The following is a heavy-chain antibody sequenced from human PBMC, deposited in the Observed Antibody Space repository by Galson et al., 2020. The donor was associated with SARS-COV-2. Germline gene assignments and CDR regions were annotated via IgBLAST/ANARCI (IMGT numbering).Heavy chain of an antibody. CDR1: GFAFSTYA. V-gene: IGHV3-30*04. D-gene: IGHD2-21*02. CDR3: VRDKRQYCGGDCLNFYGNAMDV. Sequence: SLKISCAASGFAFSTYALHWVRQAPGKGLEWLAVISYDEKNTFYGGSVKGRFTISRDHSKNTLYLQMNGLRFEDTALYYCVRDKRQYCGGDCLNFYGNAMDVWGQGTKVTVS. CDR2: ISYDEKNT. J-gene: IGHJ6*02.